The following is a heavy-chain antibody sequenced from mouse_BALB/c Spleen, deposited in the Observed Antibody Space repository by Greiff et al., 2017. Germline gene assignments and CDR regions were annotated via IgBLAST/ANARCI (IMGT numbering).Heavy chain of an antibody. J-gene: IGHJ3*01. D-gene: IGHD2-1*01. CDR2: ILPGSGST. V-gene: IGHV1-9*01. Sequence: VQLQQSGAELMKPGASVKISCKATGYTFSSYWIEWVKQRPGHGLEWIGEILPGSGSTNYNEKFKGKATFTADTSSNTAYMQLSSLTSEDSAVYYCARRGAHYGNYWFAYWGQGTLVTVSA. CDR3: ARRGAHYGNYWFAY. CDR1: GYTFSSYW.